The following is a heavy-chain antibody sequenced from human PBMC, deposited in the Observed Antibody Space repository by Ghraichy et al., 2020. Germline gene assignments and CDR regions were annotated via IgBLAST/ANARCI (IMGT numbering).Heavy chain of an antibody. CDR2: ISGSGGST. J-gene: IGHJ4*02. Sequence: LSLTCAASGFTFSSYAMSWVRQAPGKGLEWVSAISGSGGSTYYEDSVKGQFTISRDNSRNTLYLQMNSLRAEDTAVYYCAKESYSSGCRTALDDWGQGTLVTVSS. CDR3: AKESYSSGCRTALDD. V-gene: IGHV3-23*01. D-gene: IGHD3-22*01. CDR1: GFTFSSYA.